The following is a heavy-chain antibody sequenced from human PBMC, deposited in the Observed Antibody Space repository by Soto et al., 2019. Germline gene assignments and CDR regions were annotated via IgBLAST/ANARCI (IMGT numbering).Heavy chain of an antibody. J-gene: IGHJ4*02. D-gene: IGHD1-26*01. CDR1: GLSVSSSY. CDR2: VYSSGST. V-gene: IGHV3-53*01. CDR3: ARDVSGNSPFDY. Sequence: GGSLRLSCAASGLSVSSSYMSWVRQAPGKGLEWVSIVYSSGSTFYADSVEGRFSTSRDTSKNTLYLQMNSLRAEDTAVYYCARDVSGNSPFDYWGQGTLVTVSS.